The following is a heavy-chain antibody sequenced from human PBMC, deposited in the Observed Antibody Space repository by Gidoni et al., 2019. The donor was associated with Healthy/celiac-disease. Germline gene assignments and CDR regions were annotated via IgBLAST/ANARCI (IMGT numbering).Heavy chain of an antibody. CDR1: GFTFSSYA. J-gene: IGHJ4*02. D-gene: IGHD1-26*01. CDR3: AALRGGATTANG. V-gene: IGHV3-30*04. CDR2: ISYDGSNK. Sequence: QVQLVESGGGVVQPGRSLRLSCAASGFTFSSYAMHWARQAPGKGLGWVAVISYDGSNKYYADSVKGRFTISRDNSKNTLYLQMNSLRAEDTAVYYCAALRGGATTANGWGQGTLVTVSS.